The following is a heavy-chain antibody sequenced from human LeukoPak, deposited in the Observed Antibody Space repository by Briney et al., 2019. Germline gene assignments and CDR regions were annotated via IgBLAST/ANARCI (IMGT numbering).Heavy chain of an antibody. CDR3: ARERGLGDRSFDY. CDR1: GFTFSDYA. V-gene: IGHV3-23*01. CDR2: IGSNDGAT. D-gene: IGHD3/OR15-3a*01. J-gene: IGHJ4*02. Sequence: QTGGSLRLSCAASGFTFSDYAMSWVRQAPGKGLEWVSTIGSNDGATYYADSVKGRFTISRDNSKNTLYLQMNSLRAEDTAVYYCARERGLGDRSFDYWGQGTLVTVSS.